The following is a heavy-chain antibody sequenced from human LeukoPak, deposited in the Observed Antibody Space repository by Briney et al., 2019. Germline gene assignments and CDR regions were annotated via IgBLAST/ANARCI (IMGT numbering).Heavy chain of an antibody. Sequence: GASVKVSCKASGYTFTSYAMNWVRQAPGQGLEWMGWINTNTGNPTYAQGFTGRFVFSLDTSVSTAYLQISSLKAEDTAVYYCARSPRGEQWLVLQDYYFGMDVWGQGTTVTVSS. D-gene: IGHD6-19*01. CDR2: INTNTGNP. CDR3: ARSPRGEQWLVLQDYYFGMDV. V-gene: IGHV7-4-1*02. J-gene: IGHJ6*02. CDR1: GYTFTSYA.